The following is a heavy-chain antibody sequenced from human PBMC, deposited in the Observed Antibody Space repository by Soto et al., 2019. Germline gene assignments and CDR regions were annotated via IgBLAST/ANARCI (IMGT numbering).Heavy chain of an antibody. CDR2: ISITTNYI. J-gene: IGHJ4*02. V-gene: IGHV3-21*06. CDR3: ARESEDLTSNFDY. Sequence: GGSLRLSCAASGFTFTRYSMNWVRQAPGKGLEWVSSISITTNYIYYGDSMKGRFTISRDNAKNSLYLEMNSLRAEDTAVYYCARESEDLTSNFDYWGQGTLVTVSS. CDR1: GFTFTRYS.